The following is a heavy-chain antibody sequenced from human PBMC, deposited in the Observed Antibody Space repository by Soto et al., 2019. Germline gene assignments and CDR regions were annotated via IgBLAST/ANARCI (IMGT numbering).Heavy chain of an antibody. J-gene: IGHJ4*02. Sequence: SETLSLTCTVSGGSISSYYWSWIRQPPGKGLEWIGFIYYSGSTNYNPSLKSRVTISVDTSKNQFSLNLSSVTAADTAMYYCARDAYSGYDKGYFDFWGQRTLVTVSS. V-gene: IGHV4-59*01. D-gene: IGHD5-12*01. CDR3: ARDAYSGYDKGYFDF. CDR1: GGSISSYY. CDR2: IYYSGST.